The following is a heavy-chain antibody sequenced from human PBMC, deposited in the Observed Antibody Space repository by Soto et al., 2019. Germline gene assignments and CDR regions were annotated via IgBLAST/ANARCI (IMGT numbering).Heavy chain of an antibody. CDR1: GYTFTRYG. CDR3: ARPYYGSGSDDAFDI. CDR2: ISAYNGNT. V-gene: IGHV1-18*01. D-gene: IGHD3-10*01. J-gene: IGHJ3*02. Sequence: ASVKVSCKASGYTFTRYGISWVRQAPGQGLEWMGWISAYNGNTNYAQKLQGRVTMTTDTSTSTAYMELRSLRSDDTAVYYCARPYYGSGSDDAFDIWGQGTMVTVSS.